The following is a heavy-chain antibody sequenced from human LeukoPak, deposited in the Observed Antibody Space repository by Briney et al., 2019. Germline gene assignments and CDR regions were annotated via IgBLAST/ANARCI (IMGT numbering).Heavy chain of an antibody. V-gene: IGHV4-39*01. CDR3: ARQHRWGVVVITTAPIDY. Sequence: SETLSLTCTVSGGSISSSSYYWGWIRQPPGKGLEWIGSIYYSGSTYYNPSLKSRVTISVDTSKNQFSLKLSSVTAADTAVYCCARQHRWGVVVITTAPIDYWGQGTLATVSS. J-gene: IGHJ4*02. CDR1: GGSISSSSYY. CDR2: IYYSGST. D-gene: IGHD3-22*01.